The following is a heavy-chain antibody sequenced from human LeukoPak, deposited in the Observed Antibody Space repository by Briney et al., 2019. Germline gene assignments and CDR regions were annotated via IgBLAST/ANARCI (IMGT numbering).Heavy chain of an antibody. Sequence: QPGGSLRLSCAASGITFNNYAMHWVRQAAGKGLEWVAVISHDGRYKYYADSVKGRFTISRDNSKNMLYLQLNSLRAEDAALYYCASGGYRSTVVAGTDYWGQGTLVTVSS. J-gene: IGHJ4*02. V-gene: IGHV3-30*03. CDR3: ASGGYRSTVVAGTDY. D-gene: IGHD6-19*01. CDR1: GITFNNYA. CDR2: ISHDGRYK.